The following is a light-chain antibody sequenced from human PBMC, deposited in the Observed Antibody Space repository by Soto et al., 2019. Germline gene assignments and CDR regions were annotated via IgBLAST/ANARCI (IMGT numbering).Light chain of an antibody. Sequence: IVLTQSPSVLSLSVGERATLSCRASQPVKSSYLAWYQQQPGQAPRLLIYDASTRAAGIPDRSSASGYGQDYSLIISRLETEDFDVYSCQQYASSPQTFGQGTKVDIK. J-gene: IGKJ1*01. V-gene: IGKV3-20*01. CDR2: DAS. CDR1: QPVKSSY. CDR3: QQYASSPQT.